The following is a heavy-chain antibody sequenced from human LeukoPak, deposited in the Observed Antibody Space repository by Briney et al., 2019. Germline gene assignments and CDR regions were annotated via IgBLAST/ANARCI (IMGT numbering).Heavy chain of an antibody. D-gene: IGHD3-9*01. J-gene: IGHJ4*02. CDR3: ARGGYDILTGDSVGYFDY. V-gene: IGHV4-34*01. CDR1: GGSFSGYY. CDR2: INHRGST. Sequence: SETLSLTCAVYGGSFSGYYWSWIRQPPGKGLEWIGEINHRGSTNYNPSLKSRVTISVDTSKNQFSLKLSSVTAADTAVYYCARGGYDILTGDSVGYFDYWGQGTLVTVSS.